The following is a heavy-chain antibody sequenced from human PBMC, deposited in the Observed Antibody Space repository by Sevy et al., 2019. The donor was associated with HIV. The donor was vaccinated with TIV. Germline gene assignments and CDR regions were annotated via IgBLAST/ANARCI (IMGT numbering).Heavy chain of an antibody. V-gene: IGHV3-73*01. CDR1: GFTFSGSA. Sequence: GGSLRLSCAVSGFTFSGSAMDWVRHTSGKGLEWLGRIRNQANNYTTTYAASVKGRFVISRDDSKNTAYLHMSNLKSEDTAVYYCTSGIAVVGTVYFDYWGRGTLVTVS. CDR2: IRNQANNYTT. D-gene: IGHD6-19*01. J-gene: IGHJ4*02. CDR3: TSGIAVVGTVYFDY.